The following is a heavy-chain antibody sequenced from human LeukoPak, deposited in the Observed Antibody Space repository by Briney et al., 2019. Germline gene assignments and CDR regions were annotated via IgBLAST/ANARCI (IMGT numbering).Heavy chain of an antibody. CDR2: ISAYNGNT. V-gene: IGHV1-18*01. Sequence: ASVKVSCKASGYTFTSYGISWVRQAPGQGLEWMGWISAYNGNTNYAQKLQGRVTMTTDTSTSIAYMELRSLRSDDTAVYYCARDPMTTVTTFFSWFDPWGQGTLVTVSS. CDR3: ARDPMTTVTTFFSWFDP. CDR1: GYTFTSYG. D-gene: IGHD4-17*01. J-gene: IGHJ5*02.